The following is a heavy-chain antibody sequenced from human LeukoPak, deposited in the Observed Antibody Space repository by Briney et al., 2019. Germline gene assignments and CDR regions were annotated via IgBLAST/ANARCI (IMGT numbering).Heavy chain of an antibody. J-gene: IGHJ4*02. CDR2: IYYSGST. CDR1: GGSISSSSYY. D-gene: IGHD5-24*01. Sequence: SETLSLTCTVSGGSISSSSYYWGWIRQPPGKGLEWIGSIYYSGSTYYNPSLKSRVTISVDTSKNQFSLKLSSVTAADTAVYYCTRVEMATTLGWGQGTLVTVSS. CDR3: TRVEMATTLG. V-gene: IGHV4-39*07.